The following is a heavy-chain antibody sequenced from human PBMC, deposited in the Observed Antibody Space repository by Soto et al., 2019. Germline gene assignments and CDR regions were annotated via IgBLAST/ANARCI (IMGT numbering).Heavy chain of an antibody. CDR2: IYYSGST. CDR3: ASSGWFDP. CDR1: GGSISSSTYY. Sequence: QLQLQESGPGLVKPSETLSLTCTVSGGSISSSTYYWRWIRQPPGKGLEWIGTIYYSGSTYYNPSLKSRVTISVDTSKNQFPLKLSSVTAADTAVYYCASSGWFDPWGQGTLVTVSS. J-gene: IGHJ5*02. V-gene: IGHV4-39*01.